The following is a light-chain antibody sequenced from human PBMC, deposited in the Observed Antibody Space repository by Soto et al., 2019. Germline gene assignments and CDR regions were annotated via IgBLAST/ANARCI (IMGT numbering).Light chain of an antibody. CDR1: QRVKSG. CDR3: QQYDEWPLT. CDR2: DAF. Sequence: EKVMTQSPATLSVSPGERATLSCRASQRVKSGLAWYQQQPGQAPRLLIYDAFTRATGIPARVSGSASATEFTLTIISLESEALAADYCQQYDEWPLTPGGGNQVEIK. V-gene: IGKV3-15*01. J-gene: IGKJ4*01.